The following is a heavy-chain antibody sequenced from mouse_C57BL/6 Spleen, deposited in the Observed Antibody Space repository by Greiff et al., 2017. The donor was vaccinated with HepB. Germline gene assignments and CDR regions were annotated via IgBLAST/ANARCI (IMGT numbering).Heavy chain of an antibody. CDR3: ARTRNYYGSSLDY. Sequence: QVQLQQPGAELVMPGASVKLSCKASGYTFTSYWMHWVKQRPGQGLEWIGEIDPSDSYTNYNQKFKGKSTLTVDKSSRTAYMQLSSLTSEDSAVYYCARTRNYYGSSLDYWGQGTTLTVSS. D-gene: IGHD1-1*01. V-gene: IGHV1-69*01. J-gene: IGHJ2*01. CDR1: GYTFTSYW. CDR2: IDPSDSYT.